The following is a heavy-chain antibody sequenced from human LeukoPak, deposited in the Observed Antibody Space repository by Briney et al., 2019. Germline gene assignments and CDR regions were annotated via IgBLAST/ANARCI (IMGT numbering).Heavy chain of an antibody. CDR2: ISSSGSTI. J-gene: IGHJ4*02. Sequence: GSLRLSCAASGFTFSSYEMNWVRQAPGKGLEWVSYISSSGSTIYYADSAKGRFTISRDNAKNSLYLQMNSLRAEDTAVYYCASVDIVATNWGYFDYWGQGTLVTVSS. CDR1: GFTFSSYE. D-gene: IGHD5-12*01. V-gene: IGHV3-48*03. CDR3: ASVDIVATNWGYFDY.